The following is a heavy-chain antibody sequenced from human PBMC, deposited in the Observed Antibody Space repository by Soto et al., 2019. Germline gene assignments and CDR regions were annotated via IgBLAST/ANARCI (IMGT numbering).Heavy chain of an antibody. CDR2: ISSSSSYI. V-gene: IGHV3-21*01. D-gene: IGHD6-19*01. CDR1: GFTFSSYS. CDR3: ASADSGWYGGSGRDY. Sequence: EVQLVESGGGLVKPGGSLRLSCAASGFTFSSYSMNWVRQAPGKGLEWVSSISSSSSYIYYADSVKGRFTISRDNAKNSLYLQMNSLRAEDTAVYYCASADSGWYGGSGRDYWGQGTLVTVSS. J-gene: IGHJ4*02.